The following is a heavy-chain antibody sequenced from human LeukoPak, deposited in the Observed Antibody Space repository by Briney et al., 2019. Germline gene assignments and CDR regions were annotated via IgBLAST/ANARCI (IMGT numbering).Heavy chain of an antibody. CDR2: IYYRGTN. CDR3: ARLPRYDFWS. D-gene: IGHD3-3*01. J-gene: IGHJ4*02. CDR1: AHSITRTNSD. V-gene: IGHV4-39*01. Sequence: PSQTLSLTCTLSAHSITRTNSDSGWLRQPPGKGVEWIESIYYRGTNNYNPSVKSRVTISVDTSKKQFSLKLRSVTAADTAVYYCARLPRYDFWSWGQGTLVTVSS.